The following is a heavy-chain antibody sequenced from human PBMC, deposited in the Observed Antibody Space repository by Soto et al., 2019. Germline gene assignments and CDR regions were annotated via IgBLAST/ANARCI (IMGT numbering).Heavy chain of an antibody. CDR2: IIPVSGRA. V-gene: IGHV1-69*14. Sequence: QVQLVQSGAEVKKPGSSVKVSCKASGGTFNAYAISWARQAPGQGLEWMGGIIPVSGRADYAQTFQGRVAICAEKSTTTFYMEMSSLRSEDTAVYYCASPAYTGPQYRFDYWSQGTLVTVSS. CDR3: ASPAYTGPQYRFDY. D-gene: IGHD4-4*01. CDR1: GGTFNAYA. J-gene: IGHJ4*02.